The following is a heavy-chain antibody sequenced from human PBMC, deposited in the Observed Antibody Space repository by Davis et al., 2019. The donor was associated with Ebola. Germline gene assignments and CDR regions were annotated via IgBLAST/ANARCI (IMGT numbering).Heavy chain of an antibody. Sequence: ASVKVSCKASGYTFTGYYMHWVRQAPGQGLEWMGWINPNSGGTNYAQKFQGWVTMTRDTSISTAYMELSRLRSEDTAVYYCARDGVPYSYGHKTGYFDYWGQGTLVTVSS. V-gene: IGHV1-2*04. D-gene: IGHD5-18*01. CDR2: INPNSGGT. J-gene: IGHJ4*02. CDR1: GYTFTGYY. CDR3: ARDGVPYSYGHKTGYFDY.